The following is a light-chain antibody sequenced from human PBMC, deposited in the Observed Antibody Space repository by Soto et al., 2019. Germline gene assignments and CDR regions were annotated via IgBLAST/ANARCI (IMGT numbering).Light chain of an antibody. CDR1: SSDVGGYNY. CDR2: EVS. V-gene: IGLV2-14*01. J-gene: IGLJ1*01. Sequence: QSVLTQPASVSGSPGQSITISCTGTSSDVGGYNYVSWYQQHPGKAPKLIIYEVSNRPSGVSNRFSGSKSGNTASLTISGLQAEDEADYYCSSYTSSSSYVFGIGTKVTVL. CDR3: SSYTSSSSYV.